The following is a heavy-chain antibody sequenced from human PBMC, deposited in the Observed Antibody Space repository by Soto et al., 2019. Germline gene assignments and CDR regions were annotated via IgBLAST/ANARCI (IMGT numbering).Heavy chain of an antibody. D-gene: IGHD3-10*01. J-gene: IGHJ5*01. V-gene: IGHV4-4*07. CDR2: IYDTGRT. Sequence: PSETLSLTCTVSGGSISSFYWSWIRQPAGKGLEWIGRIYDTGRTHYNPSLKSRITLSLDTSKNQFSLRLTSVTAADTAVYYCERDKITLIRGVITWFDSWGQGTLVT. CDR1: GGSISSFY. CDR3: ERDKITLIRGVITWFDS.